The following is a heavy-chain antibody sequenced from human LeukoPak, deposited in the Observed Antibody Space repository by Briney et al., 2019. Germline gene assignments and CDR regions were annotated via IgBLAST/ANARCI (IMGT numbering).Heavy chain of an antibody. D-gene: IGHD6-19*01. CDR2: TYPVDSDT. Sequence: GEPLKISCKCSGYSFTSYWIGWVRQMPGKGLEGMGITYPVDSDTRYSPSFQGQVTISADKSISTAYMQWSSLKASDTAMYYCARSGQWLVPNWFDPWGQGTLVTVSS. CDR3: ARSGQWLVPNWFDP. V-gene: IGHV5-51*01. CDR1: GYSFTSYW. J-gene: IGHJ5*02.